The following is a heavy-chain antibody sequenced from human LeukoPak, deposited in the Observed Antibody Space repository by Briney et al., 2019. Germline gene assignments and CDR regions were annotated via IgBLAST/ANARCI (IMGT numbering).Heavy chain of an antibody. D-gene: IGHD3-10*01. V-gene: IGHV4-61*02. CDR3: ARDRGTPYGSGSYYMDV. J-gene: IGHJ6*03. CDR2: IYTSGST. CDR1: GGSISSSSYY. Sequence: SETLSLTCTVSGGSISSSSYYWGWIRQPAGKELEWFGLIYTSGSTNYNPSLKRRVTMSVDTSKNQFSLKLSSVTAADTAVYYCARDRGTPYGSGSYYMDVWGKGTTVTISS.